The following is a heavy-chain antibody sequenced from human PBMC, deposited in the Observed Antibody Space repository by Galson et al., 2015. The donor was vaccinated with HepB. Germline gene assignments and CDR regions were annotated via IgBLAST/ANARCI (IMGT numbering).Heavy chain of an antibody. J-gene: IGHJ6*02. V-gene: IGHV3-72*01. CDR3: ARHGGCSGGSCRSPMDV. Sequence: SLRLSCAASGFTFSDHYMDWVRQAPGKGLEWVGRIRNKANGYSTEYAASVKGRFTISRDDSKNSLFLQMDSLKSEDTAVYYCARHGGCSGGSCRSPMDVWGRGTTVTVSS. D-gene: IGHD2-15*01. CDR1: GFTFSDHY. CDR2: IRNKANGYST.